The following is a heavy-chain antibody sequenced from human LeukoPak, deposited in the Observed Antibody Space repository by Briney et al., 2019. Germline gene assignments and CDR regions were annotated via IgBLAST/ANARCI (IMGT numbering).Heavy chain of an antibody. J-gene: IGHJ4*02. CDR2: INHSGST. CDR1: GGSFSGYY. Sequence: SETLSLTCAVYGGSFSGYYWSWIRQPPGKGLEWIGEINHSGSTNYNPSLKSQITISVDTSKNQFSLKLNSVTAADTAVYYCARVALHHFDYWGQGTLVTVSS. CDR3: ARVALHHFDY. V-gene: IGHV4-34*01.